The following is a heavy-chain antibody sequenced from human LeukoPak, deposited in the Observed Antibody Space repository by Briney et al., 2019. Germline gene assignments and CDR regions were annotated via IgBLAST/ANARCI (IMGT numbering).Heavy chain of an antibody. D-gene: IGHD6-13*01. CDR2: ISSSSSYI. CDR3: ASSGSSSWDGGEFDY. Sequence: GGSLRLSCAASGFTFSSYSMNWVRQAPGKGLEWVSSISSSSSYIYYADSVKGRFTISRDNAKNSLYLQMNSLRAEDTAVYYCASSGSSSWDGGEFDYWGQGTLVTVPS. V-gene: IGHV3-21*01. J-gene: IGHJ4*02. CDR1: GFTFSSYS.